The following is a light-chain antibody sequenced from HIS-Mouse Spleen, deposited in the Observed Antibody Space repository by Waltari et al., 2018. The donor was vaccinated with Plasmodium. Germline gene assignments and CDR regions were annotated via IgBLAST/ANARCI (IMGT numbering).Light chain of an antibody. CDR1: ALPKKY. CDR2: EYS. V-gene: IGLV3-10*01. J-gene: IGLJ3*02. Sequence: SYELTQPPSVSVSPGQTARITCSGDALPKKYANWYQQKSGQAPVLVSYEYSKRPSGIPERCSGSSSGTMATLTISGAQVEDEADYYCYSTDSSGNHRVFGGGTKLTVL. CDR3: YSTDSSGNHRV.